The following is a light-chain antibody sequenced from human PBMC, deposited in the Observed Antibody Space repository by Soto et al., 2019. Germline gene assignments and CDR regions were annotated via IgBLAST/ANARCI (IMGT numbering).Light chain of an antibody. Sequence: EIVMTQSPTTLSVSPGERATLSCRASKSVSSNLAWYQQKPGQAPRLLIYGASTRATGIPARFSGSGSGTEFTLTISSLQSEDFAVYYWQQYNNWPLFGQGTKLEIK. J-gene: IGKJ2*01. CDR1: KSVSSN. CDR2: GAS. CDR3: QQYNNWPL. V-gene: IGKV3-15*01.